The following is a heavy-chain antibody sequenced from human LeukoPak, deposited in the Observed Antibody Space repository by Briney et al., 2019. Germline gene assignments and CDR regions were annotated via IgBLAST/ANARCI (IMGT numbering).Heavy chain of an antibody. Sequence: SVTVSCKASGGTFSSYASSWVRQAPGQGLEWMGGIIPIFGTANYAQKFQGRVTITADESTSTAYMELSSLRSEDTAVYYCARSVYYYYGMDVWGQGTTVTVSS. D-gene: IGHD5/OR15-5a*01. CDR1: GGTFSSYA. J-gene: IGHJ6*02. CDR2: IIPIFGTA. CDR3: ARSVYYYYGMDV. V-gene: IGHV1-69*13.